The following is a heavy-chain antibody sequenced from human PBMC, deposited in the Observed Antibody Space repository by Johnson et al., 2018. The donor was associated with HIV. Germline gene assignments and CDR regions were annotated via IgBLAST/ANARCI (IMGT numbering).Heavy chain of an antibody. CDR1: GFTVSSNY. D-gene: IGHD2-2*01. J-gene: IGHJ3*02. Sequence: VQLVESGGGVVQPGGSLRLSCAASGFTVSSNYMSWVRQAPGKGLEWVSVIYSGGSTYYADSVKGRFSISRDNSKKSLYLQMNSLRAEDTAVYYCVTLSSTSREDAFDIWGQGTMVTVSS. CDR2: IYSGGST. V-gene: IGHV3-66*01. CDR3: VTLSSTSREDAFDI.